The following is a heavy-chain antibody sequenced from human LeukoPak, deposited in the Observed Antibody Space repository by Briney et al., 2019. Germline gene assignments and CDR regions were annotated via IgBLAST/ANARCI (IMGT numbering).Heavy chain of an antibody. D-gene: IGHD3-22*01. CDR2: INHSGST. J-gene: IGHJ4*02. CDR1: GGSFSGYY. V-gene: IGHV4-34*01. CDR3: ARRLRQRITMIVVANPHFDY. Sequence: SETLSLTCAVYGGSFSGYYWSWIRQPPGKGLEWIGEINHSGSTNYNPSLKSRVTISVDTSKNQFSLKLSSVTAADTAVYYCARRLRQRITMIVVANPHFDYWGQGTLVTVSS.